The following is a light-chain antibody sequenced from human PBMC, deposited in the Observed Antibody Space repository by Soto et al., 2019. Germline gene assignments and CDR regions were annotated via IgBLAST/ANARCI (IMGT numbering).Light chain of an antibody. CDR3: SSYAGRNHLV. J-gene: IGLJ3*02. Sequence: QSALTQPPSASGSPGQSVTISCTGTSSDVGGYNFVSWYQQHPGKAPKLMIYEVSQQPSGVSDRFSGSKSGNTASLTVSGLQAEDEADYYCSSYAGRNHLVFGGGTKLTVL. CDR2: EVS. CDR1: SSDVGGYNF. V-gene: IGLV2-8*01.